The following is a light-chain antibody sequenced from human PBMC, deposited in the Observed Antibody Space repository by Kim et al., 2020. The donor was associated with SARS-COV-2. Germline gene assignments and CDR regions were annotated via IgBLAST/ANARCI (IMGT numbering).Light chain of an antibody. CDR3: LQRRDWPLT. Sequence: LSPGERATLSCRASQSISSDLAWYQQIPGQPPRLLIWDASNRATGIPARFSGSGSGTDFTLTISSLEPEDFAVYYCLQRRDWPLTFGGGTKVDIK. J-gene: IGKJ4*01. V-gene: IGKV3-11*01. CDR2: DAS. CDR1: QSISSD.